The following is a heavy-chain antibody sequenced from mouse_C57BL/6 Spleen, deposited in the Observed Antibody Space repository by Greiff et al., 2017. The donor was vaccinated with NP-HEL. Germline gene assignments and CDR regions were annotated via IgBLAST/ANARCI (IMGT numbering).Heavy chain of an antibody. CDR1: GFSFNTYA. V-gene: IGHV10-1*01. Sequence: EVQGVESGGGLVQPKGSLKLSCAASGFSFNTYAMNWVRQAPGKGLEWVARIRSKSNNYATYYADSVKDRFTISRDDSESMLYLQMNNLKTEDTAMYYCVTDGYYVGFLAMDYWGQGTSVTVSS. J-gene: IGHJ4*01. CDR2: IRSKSNNYAT. CDR3: VTDGYYVGFLAMDY. D-gene: IGHD2-3*01.